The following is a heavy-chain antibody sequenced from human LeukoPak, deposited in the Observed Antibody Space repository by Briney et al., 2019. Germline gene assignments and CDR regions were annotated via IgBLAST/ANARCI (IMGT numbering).Heavy chain of an antibody. J-gene: IGHJ4*02. D-gene: IGHD6-19*01. CDR3: ARDHGAGENFDY. Sequence: ASVKVSCKASGYTFTNYGISWVRQAPGQGLEWMGWISTYNGKTMYAQKVQGRVTMATDTSTSTAYMELSSLRSDDTAVYYCARDHGAGENFDYWGQGTLVTVSS. V-gene: IGHV1-18*01. CDR2: ISTYNGKT. CDR1: GYTFTNYG.